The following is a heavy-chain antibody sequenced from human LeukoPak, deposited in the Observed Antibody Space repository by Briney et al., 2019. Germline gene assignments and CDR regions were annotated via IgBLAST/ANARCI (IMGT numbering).Heavy chain of an antibody. D-gene: IGHD5-24*01. CDR3: AREGDGYNSDY. V-gene: IGHV3-53*01. CDR2: IYSGGST. Sequence: TGGSLRLSCAASGFTVSSNYMSWVRQAPGKGLEWVSVIYSGGSTYYADSVKGRFTISRDNSKSTLYLQMNSLRAEDTAVYYCAREGDGYNSDYWGQGTLVTVSS. J-gene: IGHJ4*02. CDR1: GFTVSSNY.